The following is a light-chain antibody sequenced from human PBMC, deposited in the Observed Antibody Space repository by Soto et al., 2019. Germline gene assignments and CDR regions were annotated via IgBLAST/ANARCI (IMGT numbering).Light chain of an antibody. CDR1: QSISSY. J-gene: IGKJ1*01. V-gene: IGKV3-11*01. CDR3: QHYNSYPWT. CDR2: DAS. Sequence: EIVLTQSPATLSLSPGERATLSCRASQSISSYLAWYQQKPGQAPRLLIYDASNRATGIPARFSGSGSGTDFTLTISSLEPEDFATYYCQHYNSYPWTFGQGTKVDI.